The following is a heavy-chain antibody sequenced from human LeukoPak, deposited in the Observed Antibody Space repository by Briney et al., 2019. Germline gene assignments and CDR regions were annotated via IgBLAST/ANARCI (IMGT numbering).Heavy chain of an antibody. D-gene: IGHD5-24*01. Sequence: GGSLRLSCAASGFTFSSYWMSWVRQAPGKGLEWVANIKQDGSEKYYVDSVKGRFTISRDNAKNSPYLQMNSLRAEDTAVYYSATDVVEMATINYWGQGTLVTVSS. CDR1: GFTFSSYW. CDR2: IKQDGSEK. CDR3: ATDVVEMATINY. V-gene: IGHV3-7*01. J-gene: IGHJ4*02.